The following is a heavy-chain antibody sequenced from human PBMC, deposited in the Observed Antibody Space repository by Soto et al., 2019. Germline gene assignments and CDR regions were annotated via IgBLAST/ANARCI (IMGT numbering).Heavy chain of an antibody. Sequence: QVQLVQSGAEVRKPGASVKVSCKASGYTFSTSGMSWLRQAPGQGLEWMGWISTYNGDTNDAPKFQDRVTKTSDTYTSTVYMELRSLRSDDTAVYYCARAGAAPYYYYGMDVWGQGTRVTVSS. CDR1: GYTFSTSG. CDR3: ARAGAAPYYYYGMDV. V-gene: IGHV1-18*01. CDR2: ISTYNGDT. J-gene: IGHJ6*02. D-gene: IGHD2-15*01.